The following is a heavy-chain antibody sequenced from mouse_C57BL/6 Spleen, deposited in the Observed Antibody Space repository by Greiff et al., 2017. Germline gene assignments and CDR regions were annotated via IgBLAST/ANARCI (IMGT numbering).Heavy chain of an antibody. V-gene: IGHV1-80*01. D-gene: IGHD1-2*01. J-gene: IGHJ2*01. Sequence: QVQLKESGAELVKPGASVKISCKASGYAFSSYWMNWVKQRPGKGLEWIGQIYPGDGDTNYNGKFKGKATLTADKTSSTASMRLSSLTSEDSAVYVGDRSHYCYCSFFDYWGQGTTLTVSS. CDR1: GYAFSSYW. CDR3: DRSHYCYCSFFDY. CDR2: IYPGDGDT.